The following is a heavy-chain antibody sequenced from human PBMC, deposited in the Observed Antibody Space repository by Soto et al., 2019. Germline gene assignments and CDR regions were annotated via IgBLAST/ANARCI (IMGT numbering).Heavy chain of an antibody. D-gene: IGHD6-19*01. CDR3: AAWGEVAGGIFDY. V-gene: IGHV3-30*03. J-gene: IGHJ4*02. CDR2: ISYDSSDK. CDR1: GFTFSNHG. Sequence: QVQLVESGGGVVQPGRSLRLSCAASGFTFSNHGMHWVRQAPGKGLEWVAVISYDSSDKYYADSVKGRFTISRDNSKNTLYLAVNRLGLEDKAWYYLAAWGEVAGGIFDYWGQGTLVTVSS.